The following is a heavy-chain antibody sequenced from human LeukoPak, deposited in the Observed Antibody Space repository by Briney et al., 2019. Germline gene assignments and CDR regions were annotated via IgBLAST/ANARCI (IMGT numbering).Heavy chain of an antibody. Sequence: GGSLRLSCAASGFAFGIYEMNWVRQAPGKGLEWVSYTSNSDTTRYYADSVKGRFTISRDNVKNSLYLQMNSLRAEDTAVYYCARGGGSYPFFDYWGQGTLVTVSS. V-gene: IGHV3-48*03. J-gene: IGHJ4*02. CDR3: ARGGGSYPFFDY. CDR2: TSNSDTTR. CDR1: GFAFGIYE. D-gene: IGHD1-26*01.